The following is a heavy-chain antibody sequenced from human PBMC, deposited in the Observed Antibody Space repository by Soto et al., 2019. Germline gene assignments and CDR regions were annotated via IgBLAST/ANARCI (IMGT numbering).Heavy chain of an antibody. CDR1: GFTFSSYA. V-gene: IGHV3-23*01. CDR3: AKNLFILTGYYSHYFDY. Sequence: GSLRLSCAASGFTFSSYAMSWVRQAPGKGLEWVSAISGSGGSTYYADSVKGRFTISRDNSKNTLYLQMNSLRAEDTAVYYCAKNLFILTGYYSHYFDYWGQGTLVTV. D-gene: IGHD3-9*01. CDR2: ISGSGGST. J-gene: IGHJ4*02.